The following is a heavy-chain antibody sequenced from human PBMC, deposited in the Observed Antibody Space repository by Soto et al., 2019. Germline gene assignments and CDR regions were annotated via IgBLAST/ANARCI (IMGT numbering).Heavy chain of an antibody. CDR3: STRPCSGGSCSYDY. D-gene: IGHD2-15*01. Sequence: EVQLVESGGGLVQPGGSLRLSCAASGFTFNTDGMDWVRQAPGKGLEWVGRIKSKTDGGTKDYAAPVKGRITISRDESKDTLYLQMNSLKTEDTAVYYCSTRPCSGGSCSYDYWGQGTLVTVSS. V-gene: IGHV3-15*01. CDR1: GFTFNTDG. J-gene: IGHJ4*02. CDR2: IKSKTDGGTK.